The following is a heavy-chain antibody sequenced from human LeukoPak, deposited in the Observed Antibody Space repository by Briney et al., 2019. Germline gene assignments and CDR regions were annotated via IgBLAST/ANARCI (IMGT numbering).Heavy chain of an antibody. J-gene: IGHJ4*02. CDR3: ARDRRHYYDSSGYYPNYFDD. CDR2: IIPILGIA. V-gene: IGHV1-69*04. Sequence: VASVNVSCKASGGTFSSYAISWVRQAPGQGLEWMGRIIPILGIANYAQKFQGRVTITADKSTSTAYMQLSSLRSEDTAVYYCARDRRHYYDSSGYYPNYFDDWGQGTLVTVSS. D-gene: IGHD3-22*01. CDR1: GGTFSSYA.